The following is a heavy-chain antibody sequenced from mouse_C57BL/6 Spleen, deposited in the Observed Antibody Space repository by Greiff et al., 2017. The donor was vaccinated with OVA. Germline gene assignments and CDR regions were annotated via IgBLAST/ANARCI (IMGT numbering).Heavy chain of an antibody. CDR2: IHPNSGST. D-gene: IGHD1-1*01. CDR3: ARSGYGSRGWYFDV. V-gene: IGHV1-64*01. CDR1: GYTFTSYW. Sequence: VQLQQPGAELVKPGASVKLSCKASGYTFTSYWMHWVKQRPGQGLEWIGMIHPNSGSTNYNEKFKSKATLTVDKSSSTAYMQLSSLTSEDSAVYYCARSGYGSRGWYFDVWGTGTTVTVSS. J-gene: IGHJ1*03.